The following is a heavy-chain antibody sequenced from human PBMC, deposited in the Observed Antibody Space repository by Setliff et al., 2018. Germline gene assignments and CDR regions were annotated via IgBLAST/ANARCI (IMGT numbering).Heavy chain of an antibody. J-gene: IGHJ6*02. CDR3: ARTRGLDV. CDR1: GYSFTNYD. V-gene: IGHV1-8*02. CDR2: INPNSGNT. Sequence: ASVKVSCKASGYSFTNYDINWVRQATGQGLEWMGWINPNSGNTDYAQKFQGRVTMTRNTSISTAYMELSSLRSEDTAEYYCARTRGLDVWGQGTTVTVSS.